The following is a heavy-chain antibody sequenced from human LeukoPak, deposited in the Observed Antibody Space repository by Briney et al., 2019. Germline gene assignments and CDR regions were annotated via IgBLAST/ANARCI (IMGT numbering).Heavy chain of an antibody. CDR1: GGSISSYY. Sequence: SETLSLTCTVSGGSISSYYWSWIRQPAGKGLEWIGRIYSSGSTNYNPSLKSRVPMSADTSKNQFSLKLSSVTAADTAVYYCAREKARYCSGGSCYGTWAFDIWGQGTMVTVSS. V-gene: IGHV4-4*07. D-gene: IGHD2-15*01. CDR3: AREKARYCSGGSCYGTWAFDI. J-gene: IGHJ3*02. CDR2: IYSSGST.